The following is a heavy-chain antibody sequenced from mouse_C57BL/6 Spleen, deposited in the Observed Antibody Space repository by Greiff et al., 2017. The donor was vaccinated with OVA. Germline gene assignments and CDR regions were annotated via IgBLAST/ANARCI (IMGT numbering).Heavy chain of an antibody. CDR3: ARGGTTGDAMDS. CDR2: ISSGSSTI. CDR1: GFTFSDYG. V-gene: IGHV5-17*01. D-gene: IGHD1-1*01. J-gene: IGHJ4*01. Sequence: EVQLVESGGGLVKPGGSLKLSCAASGFTFSDYGMHWVRQAPEKGLAWVAYISSGSSTIYYADTVKGRFTISRDNAKNTLFLQMTSLRSEETAMYYCARGGTTGDAMDSRGQGASVTVAS.